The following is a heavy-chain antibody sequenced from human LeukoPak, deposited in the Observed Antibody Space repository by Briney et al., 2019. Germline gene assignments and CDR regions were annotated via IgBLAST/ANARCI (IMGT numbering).Heavy chain of an antibody. CDR3: ASGLRYFDLYY. V-gene: IGHV4-59*08. J-gene: IGHJ4*02. CDR2: IHYTGST. Sequence: SETLSLTCTVSGGSISSYYWSWIRQSPGKGLECIGYIHYTGSTNYNPSLKSRVTISVETSKNQFSLKLSSVTAADTAVYYCASGLRYFDLYYWGQGTLVTVSS. D-gene: IGHD3-9*01. CDR1: GGSISSYY.